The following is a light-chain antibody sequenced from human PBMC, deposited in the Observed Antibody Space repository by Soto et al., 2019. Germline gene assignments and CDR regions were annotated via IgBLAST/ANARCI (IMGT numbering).Light chain of an antibody. V-gene: IGKV1-5*03. CDR2: KAF. CDR3: QEYNTYSYT. CDR1: QSISNW. Sequence: DIQMTQSPSTLSASVGDRVTITCRASQSISNWLSWYQHKPGKAPKLLISKAFSLESGVPSRFSGSGSGTEFTLTVSSLQPDEFATYYCQEYNTYSYTFGQGTKLEIK. J-gene: IGKJ2*01.